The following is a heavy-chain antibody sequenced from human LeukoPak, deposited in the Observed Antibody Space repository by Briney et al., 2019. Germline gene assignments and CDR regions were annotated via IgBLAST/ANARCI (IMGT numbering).Heavy chain of an antibody. V-gene: IGHV3-7*01. CDR2: IKQGGSEK. CDR1: RFTFSTYW. CDR3: ASQYCSSRTCYTDAFDI. J-gene: IGHJ3*02. Sequence: PGGSLRLSCAASRFTFSTYWMSWVRQAPGKGLEWVANIKQGGSEKYYVNSVKGRFTISRDNAKNSLYLQMNSLRAEDTAVYYCASQYCSSRTCYTDAFDIWGQGTMVTVSS. D-gene: IGHD2-2*02.